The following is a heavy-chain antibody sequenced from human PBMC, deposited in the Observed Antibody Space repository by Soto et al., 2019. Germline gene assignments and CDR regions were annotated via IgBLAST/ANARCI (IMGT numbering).Heavy chain of an antibody. V-gene: IGHV4-39*01. CDR1: GGSISSSSYY. CDR3: AGVRGGCYYYYGMDV. D-gene: IGHD2-8*01. Sequence: QLQLQESGPGLVKPSETLSLTCTVSGGSISSSSYYWGWIRQPPGKGLEWIGSIYYSGSTYYNPSFKSRVTISVDTSKNQFSLKLSSVTAADTAVYYCAGVRGGCYYYYGMDVWGQGTTVTVSS. J-gene: IGHJ6*02. CDR2: IYYSGST.